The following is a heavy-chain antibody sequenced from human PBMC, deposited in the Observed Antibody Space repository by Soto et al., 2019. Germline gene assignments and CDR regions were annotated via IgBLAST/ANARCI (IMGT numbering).Heavy chain of an antibody. CDR1: GFTFSSYS. Sequence: PGGSLRLSCAASGFTFSSYSMNWVRQAPGKGLEWVSYISSSSSTIYYADSVKGRFTISRDNAKNSLYLQMNSLRAEDTAVYYCARDLGLRFLEGWGQGTLVTVSS. V-gene: IGHV3-48*01. CDR3: ARDLGLRFLEG. CDR2: ISSSSSTI. J-gene: IGHJ4*02. D-gene: IGHD3-3*01.